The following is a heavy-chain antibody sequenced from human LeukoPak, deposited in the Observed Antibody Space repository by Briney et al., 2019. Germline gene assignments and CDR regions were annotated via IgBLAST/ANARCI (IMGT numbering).Heavy chain of an antibody. Sequence: GGSLRLSCAASGFTFDDYGMSWVRQGPGKGLEWVSAINGNGGSTVYADSVKGRFTISRDNAKNSLYLQMNSLRAEDTAVYYCARDSVTPRPYYYYMDVWGKGTTVTVSS. CDR2: INGNGGST. V-gene: IGHV3-20*04. CDR3: ARDSVTPRPYYYYMDV. CDR1: GFTFDDYG. D-gene: IGHD2-21*02. J-gene: IGHJ6*03.